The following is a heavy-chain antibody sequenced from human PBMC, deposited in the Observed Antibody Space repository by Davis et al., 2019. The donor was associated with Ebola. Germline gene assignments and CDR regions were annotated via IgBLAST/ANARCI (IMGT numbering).Heavy chain of an antibody. J-gene: IGHJ4*02. CDR2: IYYSGST. CDR3: ARTYDSSGNDY. CDR1: GGSISSSSFY. D-gene: IGHD3-22*01. Sequence: SETLSLTCTVSGGSISSSSFYWGWIRQPPGKGLEWIGSIYYSGSTYYNPSLKSRLTISVDTSKNQFSLKLSSVTAADTAVYYCARTYDSSGNDYWGQGTLVTVSS. V-gene: IGHV4-39*01.